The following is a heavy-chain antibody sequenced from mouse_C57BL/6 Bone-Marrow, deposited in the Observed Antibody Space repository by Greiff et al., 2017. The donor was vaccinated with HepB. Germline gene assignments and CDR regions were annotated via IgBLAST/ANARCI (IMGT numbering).Heavy chain of an antibody. Sequence: VKLMESGPELVKPGASVKISCKASGYAFSSSWMNWVQQRPGKGLEWIGRIYPGDGDTNYNGKFKGKATLTADKSSSTAYMQLSSLTSDDAAVYFCARTTTVVMDYAMDYWGQGTSVTVSS. CDR1: GYAFSSSW. J-gene: IGHJ4*01. CDR3: ARTTTVVMDYAMDY. D-gene: IGHD1-1*01. V-gene: IGHV1-82*01. CDR2: IYPGDGDT.